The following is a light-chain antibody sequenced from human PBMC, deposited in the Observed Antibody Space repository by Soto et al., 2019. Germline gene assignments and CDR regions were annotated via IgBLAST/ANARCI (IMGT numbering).Light chain of an antibody. CDR3: QQSYSRPRT. CDR2: TTS. V-gene: IGKV1-39*01. Sequence: EIRMTQSASALSAYVGDRVTITCRASQSISSYLNWYQQKPGKATNLLIYTTSSLESGVPSRFSGSGSGTDFTLTISSLQPEDFATYFCQQSYSRPRTFGQGTKVDI. J-gene: IGKJ1*01. CDR1: QSISSY.